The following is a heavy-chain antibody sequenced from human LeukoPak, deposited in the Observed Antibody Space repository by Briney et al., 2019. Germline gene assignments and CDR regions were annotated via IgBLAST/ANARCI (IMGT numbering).Heavy chain of an antibody. V-gene: IGHV3-7*01. Sequence: GGSLRLSCAASGFTFSSYWMSWVRQAPGKGLEWVANIKQDGSEKYYVDSVKGRFTISRDNAKNSLYLQMNSLRAEDTAVYYCAGDSYYYGSGSSPYGMDVWGQGTTVTVSS. J-gene: IGHJ6*02. D-gene: IGHD3-10*01. CDR1: GFTFSSYW. CDR2: IKQDGSEK. CDR3: AGDSYYYGSGSSPYGMDV.